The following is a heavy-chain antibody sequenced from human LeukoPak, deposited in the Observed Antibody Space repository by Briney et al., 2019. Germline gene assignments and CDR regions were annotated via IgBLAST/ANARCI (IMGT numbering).Heavy chain of an antibody. J-gene: IGHJ4*02. D-gene: IGHD5-24*01. CDR1: RFSFNTYW. CDR3: VRGRYYFDH. CDR2: INSDGSST. V-gene: IGHV3-74*01. Sequence: PGGSLRLSCAASRFSFNTYWMHWVRHAPGMGLVWVSRINSDGSSTNYADSVKGRFTISRDNAKNTLYLQMNNLRAEDTAVYYCVRGRYYFDHWGQGTLVTVSS.